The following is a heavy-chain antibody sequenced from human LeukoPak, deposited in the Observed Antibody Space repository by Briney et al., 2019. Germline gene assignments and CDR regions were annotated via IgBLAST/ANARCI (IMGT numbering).Heavy chain of an antibody. CDR3: AKGSIAAHDAKTTLDY. D-gene: IGHD6-13*01. V-gene: IGHV3-23*01. CDR2: ISGSGGST. CDR1: GFTFDDYG. Sequence: GGSLRLSCAASGFTFDDYGMSWVRQAPGQGLEWVSAISGSGGSTYYADSVRGRFTISRDNSKNTLYVQMNSLRVEDTAVYYCAKGSIAAHDAKTTLDYWGQGTLVTVSS. J-gene: IGHJ4*02.